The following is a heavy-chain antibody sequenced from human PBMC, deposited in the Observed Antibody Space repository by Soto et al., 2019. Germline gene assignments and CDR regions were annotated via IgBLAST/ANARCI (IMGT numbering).Heavy chain of an antibody. Sequence: QVQLQESGPGLVKPSQTLSLTCTVSGGSITSGGYYWSWIRQHPGKGLEWIGYIYYSGSTYYNPSLKSRFTISVDTSKNQFSLKLSAVTAADTALYYCARDPRSGYDSRGYYYTGAFDIWGQGTMVTVSS. J-gene: IGHJ3*02. CDR2: IYYSGST. D-gene: IGHD3-22*01. CDR1: GGSITSGGYY. V-gene: IGHV4-31*03. CDR3: ARDPRSGYDSRGYYYTGAFDI.